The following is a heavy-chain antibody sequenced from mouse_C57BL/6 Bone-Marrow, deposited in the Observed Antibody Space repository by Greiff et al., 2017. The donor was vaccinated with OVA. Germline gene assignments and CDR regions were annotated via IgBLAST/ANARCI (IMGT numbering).Heavy chain of an antibody. V-gene: IGHV5-6*01. D-gene: IGHD4-1*01. CDR1: GFTFSSYG. CDR2: ISSGGSYT. Sequence: EVKLMESGGDLVKPGGSLKLSCAASGFTFSSYGMSWVRQTPDKRLEWVATISSGGSYTYYPDSVKGRFTISRDNAKNTLYLQMSSLRSEDTAMYDCARQDCNWPWFAYWGQGTLVTVSA. CDR3: ARQDCNWPWFAY. J-gene: IGHJ3*01.